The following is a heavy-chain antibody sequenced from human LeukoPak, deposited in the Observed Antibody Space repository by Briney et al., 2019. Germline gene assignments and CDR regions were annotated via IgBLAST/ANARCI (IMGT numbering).Heavy chain of an antibody. Sequence: ASVKVSCKASGYTFSSYGISWVRQAPGQGLEWMGWISADNGNTNYVQKFQGRVTMTRDTSISTAYMELSRLRSDDTAVYYCARSSRITMVRGLFYWGQGTLVTVSS. CDR1: GYTFSSYG. J-gene: IGHJ4*02. D-gene: IGHD3-10*01. CDR2: ISADNGNT. CDR3: ARSSRITMVRGLFY. V-gene: IGHV1-18*01.